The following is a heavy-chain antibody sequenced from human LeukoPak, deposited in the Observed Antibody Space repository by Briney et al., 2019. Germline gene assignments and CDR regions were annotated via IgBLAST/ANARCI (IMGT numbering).Heavy chain of an antibody. CDR1: GFTFSSYA. V-gene: IGHV3-23*01. CDR2: ISGSGSRT. D-gene: IGHD3-22*01. Sequence: PGGSLRLSCAASGFTFSSYAMSWVRQAPGKGLEWVSTISGSGSRTFYADSVKGRFTIFRDNSKNTLYLQMNSLRAEDTAVYYCAKEQRYYDSSGYYTPYCDYWGQGTLVTVSS. J-gene: IGHJ4*02. CDR3: AKEQRYYDSSGYYTPYCDY.